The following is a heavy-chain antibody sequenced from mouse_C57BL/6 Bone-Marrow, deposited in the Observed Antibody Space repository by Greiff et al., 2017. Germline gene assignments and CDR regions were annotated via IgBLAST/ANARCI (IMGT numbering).Heavy chain of an antibody. Sequence: VQLQQSGPELVKPGASVKISCKASGYAFSSSWMNWVKQRPGKGLEWIGRIYPGDGDTNYNGKFKGKATLTADKSSSTAYMQLSSLTSEDSAVDFCARPNYYGSTAFAYWGQGTLVTVSA. CDR3: ARPNYYGSTAFAY. D-gene: IGHD1-1*01. CDR1: GYAFSSSW. CDR2: IYPGDGDT. J-gene: IGHJ3*01. V-gene: IGHV1-82*01.